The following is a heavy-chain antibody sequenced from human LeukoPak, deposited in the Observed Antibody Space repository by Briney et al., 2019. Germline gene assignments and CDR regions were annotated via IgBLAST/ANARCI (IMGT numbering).Heavy chain of an antibody. Sequence: GESLKISCKGSGYSFTSYWIGWVRQMPGKGLEWMGIIYPGDSDTRYSPSFQGQVTISADKSTITAYLQWRSLKASDTAMYYCAGGPSLNFFESWGQGTLVTVSS. D-gene: IGHD2-15*01. J-gene: IGHJ4*02. V-gene: IGHV5-51*01. CDR2: IYPGDSDT. CDR1: GYSFTSYW. CDR3: AGGPSLNFFES.